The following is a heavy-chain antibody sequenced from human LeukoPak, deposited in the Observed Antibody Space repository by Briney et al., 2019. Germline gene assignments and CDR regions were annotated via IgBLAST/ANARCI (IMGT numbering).Heavy chain of an antibody. V-gene: IGHV1-18*01. J-gene: IGHJ4*02. CDR3: ALSRSGRLVPFDY. Sequence: ASVKVSCKASGYTFVSFGINWVRQAPGQGLEWMGWISAYTGDTKYAQKFQGRVALTTDTSTTTAYMELRSLISDDTAVYYCALSRSGRLVPFDYWGQGTLVTVSS. CDR1: GYTFVSFG. D-gene: IGHD3-16*01. CDR2: ISAYTGDT.